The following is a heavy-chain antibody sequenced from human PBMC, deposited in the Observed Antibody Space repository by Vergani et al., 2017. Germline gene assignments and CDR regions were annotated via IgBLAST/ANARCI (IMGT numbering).Heavy chain of an antibody. CDR1: GGSISSYY. J-gene: IGHJ6*03. Sequence: QVQLQESGPGLVKPSETLSLTCTVSGGSISSYYWSWIRQPAGKGLEWFGRIYTSGSTNYNPSLKSRVTISVDTSKNQFSLKLSSVTAADTAVYYCARERANWNDSARRGNTYYYYMDVWGKGTTVTVSS. CDR3: ARERANWNDSARRGNTYYYYMDV. CDR2: IYTSGST. D-gene: IGHD1-1*01. V-gene: IGHV4-4*07.